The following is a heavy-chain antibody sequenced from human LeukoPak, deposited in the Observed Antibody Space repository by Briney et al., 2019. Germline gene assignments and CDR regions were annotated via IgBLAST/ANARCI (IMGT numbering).Heavy chain of an antibody. D-gene: IGHD3-9*01. V-gene: IGHV1-8*01. CDR3: ARGVWLVPAAMHRSVLRYFDWLLLDY. Sequence: GASVKVSCKASGYTFTSYDIYWVRQATGQGLEWMGWMNPNSGNTGYAQKFQGRVTMTRNTSISTAYMELSSLRSEDTAVYYCARGVWLVPAAMHRSVLRYFDWLLLDYWGQGTLVTVSS. J-gene: IGHJ4*02. CDR2: MNPNSGNT. CDR1: GYTFTSYD.